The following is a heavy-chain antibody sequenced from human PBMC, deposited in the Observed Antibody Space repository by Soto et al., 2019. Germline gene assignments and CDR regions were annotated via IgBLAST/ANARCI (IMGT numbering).Heavy chain of an antibody. CDR1: VGTFSSYT. V-gene: IGHV1-69*12. CDR3: ARGNHRWLQLWYFDR. D-gene: IGHD5-12*01. CDR2: IIPIFGTA. Sequence: QVQLVQSGAEVKKPGSSVTVSCKASVGTFSSYTISWVRQAPGQGLEWMGGIIPIFGTANYAQKFQGRVTINADESTSTAYMELSSLRSEDKAVYYCARGNHRWLQLWYFDRWGRGTLVTVSS. J-gene: IGHJ2*01.